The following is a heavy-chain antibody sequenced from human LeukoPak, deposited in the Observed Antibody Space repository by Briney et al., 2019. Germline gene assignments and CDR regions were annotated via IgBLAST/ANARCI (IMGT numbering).Heavy chain of an antibody. J-gene: IGHJ3*02. CDR3: ARDIHCSGGSCYPNDAFDI. CDR2: IYYSGST. Sequence: PSETLSLTCTVSGGSISSSSYYWSWIRQPPGKGLEWIGYIYYSGSTNYNPSLKSRVTISVDTSKNQFSLKLSSVTAADTAVYYCARDIHCSGGSCYPNDAFDIWGQGTMVTVSS. CDR1: GGSISSSSYY. D-gene: IGHD2-15*01. V-gene: IGHV4-61*01.